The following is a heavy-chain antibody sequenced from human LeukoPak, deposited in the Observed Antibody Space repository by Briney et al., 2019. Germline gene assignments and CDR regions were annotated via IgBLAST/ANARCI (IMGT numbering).Heavy chain of an antibody. CDR3: ARVNINNWHSCDY. D-gene: IGHD1-1*01. Sequence: PGGSLRLSCAASGFNFGIYSLNWVRQAPGKGLEWLSYISAGSTIYYADSVKGRFTISRDNANNLLYLQMNSLRAEDTAVYYCARVNINNWHSCDYWGQGTLVTVSS. CDR1: GFNFGIYS. CDR2: ISAGSTI. J-gene: IGHJ4*02. V-gene: IGHV3-48*01.